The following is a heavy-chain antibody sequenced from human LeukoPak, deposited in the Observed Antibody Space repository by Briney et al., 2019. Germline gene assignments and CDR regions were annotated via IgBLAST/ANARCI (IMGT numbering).Heavy chain of an antibody. Sequence: ASVKISCKASGYSFSSHYLHWVRQAPGQGPEWMGVIGPSGGSTTYAQKFQGRITVTRDMSTNTVYIDLTSLRSEDTAVYYCARDQVTPGTTTFDYWGQGTLVTVSS. CDR1: GYSFSSHY. V-gene: IGHV1-46*01. CDR2: IGPSGGST. J-gene: IGHJ4*02. CDR3: ARDQVTPGTTTFDY. D-gene: IGHD4-17*01.